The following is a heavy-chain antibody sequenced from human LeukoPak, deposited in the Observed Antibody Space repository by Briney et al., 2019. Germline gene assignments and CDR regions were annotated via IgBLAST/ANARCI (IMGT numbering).Heavy chain of an antibody. CDR3: ARDSPYDFWSTDYYYYMDV. V-gene: IGHV3-30*03. J-gene: IGHJ6*03. CDR2: ISYDGSNK. D-gene: IGHD3-3*01. Sequence: QPGRSLRLSCAASGFTFSSYGMHWVRQAPGKGLEWVAVISYDGSNKYYADSVKGRFTISRDNAKNSLYLQMNSLRAEDTAVYYCARDSPYDFWSTDYYYYMDVWGKGTTVTVSS. CDR1: GFTFSSYG.